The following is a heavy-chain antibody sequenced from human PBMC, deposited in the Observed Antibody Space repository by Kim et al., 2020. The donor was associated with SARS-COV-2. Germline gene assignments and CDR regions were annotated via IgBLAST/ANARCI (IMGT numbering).Heavy chain of an antibody. Sequence: ASVKVSCKASGGTFSSYAISWVRQAPGQGLEWMGRIIPILGIANYAQKFQGRVTITADKSTSTAYMELSSLRSEDTAVYYCARAQPPPYSSSILSGYYYYGMDVWGQGTTVTVSS. CDR2: IIPILGIA. CDR3: ARAQPPPYSSSILSGYYYYGMDV. D-gene: IGHD6-13*01. V-gene: IGHV1-69*04. J-gene: IGHJ6*02. CDR1: GGTFSSYA.